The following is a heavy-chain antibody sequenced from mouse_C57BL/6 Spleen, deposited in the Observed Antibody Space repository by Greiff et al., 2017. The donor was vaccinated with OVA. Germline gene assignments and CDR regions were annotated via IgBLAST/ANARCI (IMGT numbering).Heavy chain of an antibody. V-gene: IGHV14-1*01. CDR2: IDPEDGDT. CDR1: GFNIKDYY. Sequence: DVQLQESGAELVRPGASVKLSCTASGFNIKDYYMHWVKQRPEQGLEWIGRIDPEDGDTEYAPKFQGKATMTADTSSNTAYLQLSSLTSEDTAVYYCTTHTLYYYGSSSYAMDYWGQGTSVTVSS. D-gene: IGHD1-1*01. J-gene: IGHJ4*01. CDR3: TTHTLYYYGSSSYAMDY.